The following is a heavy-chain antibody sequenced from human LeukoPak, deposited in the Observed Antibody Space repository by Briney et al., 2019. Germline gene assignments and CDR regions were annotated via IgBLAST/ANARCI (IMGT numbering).Heavy chain of an antibody. V-gene: IGHV3-53*01. J-gene: IGHJ6*04. D-gene: IGHD3-10*02. CDR3: AELGITMIGGV. CDR1: GFSVSSNY. CDR2: IYTAGTT. Sequence: GGSLRLSCAASGFSVSSNYMSWVRQAPGKGLEWVSVIYTAGTTYYADSVKGRFTISRDNSKNTLYLQMNSLRAEDTAVYYCAELGITMIGGVWGKGTTVTISS.